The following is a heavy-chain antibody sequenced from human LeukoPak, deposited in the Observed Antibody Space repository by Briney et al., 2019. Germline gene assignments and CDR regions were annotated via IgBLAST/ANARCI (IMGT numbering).Heavy chain of an antibody. CDR3: AKDRGSSWYTAFDY. CDR2: ISSSSSYI. V-gene: IGHV3-21*01. J-gene: IGHJ4*02. D-gene: IGHD6-13*01. CDR1: GFTFSSYS. Sequence: PGGSLRLSCAASGFTFSSYSLNWVRQAPGKGLEWVSSISSSSSYIYYADSVKGRFTISRDNSKNTLYLQMNSLRAEDTAVYYCAKDRGSSWYTAFDYWGQGTLVTVSS.